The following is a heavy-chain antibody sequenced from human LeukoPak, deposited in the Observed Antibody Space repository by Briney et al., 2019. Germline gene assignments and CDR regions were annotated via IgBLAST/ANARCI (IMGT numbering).Heavy chain of an antibody. CDR2: ISSSSSYI. CDR3: AKIPLYDSSGYYDY. Sequence: GGSLRLSCAASGFTFSSYSMNWVRQAPGKGLEWVSSISSSSSYIYYADSVKGRITISRDNAKNSLYLQMNSLRAEDTAVYYCAKIPLYDSSGYYDYWGQGTLVTVSS. CDR1: GFTFSSYS. D-gene: IGHD3-22*01. J-gene: IGHJ4*02. V-gene: IGHV3-21*04.